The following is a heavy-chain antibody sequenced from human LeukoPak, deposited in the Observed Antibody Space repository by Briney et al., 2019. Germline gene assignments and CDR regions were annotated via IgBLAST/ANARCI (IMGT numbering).Heavy chain of an antibody. CDR1: GFIFSTYG. D-gene: IGHD4-17*01. V-gene: IGHV3-33*01. Sequence: GRSLRLSCAASGFIFSTYGMHWVRQAPGKGLEWVAVIWYDGSIKYYGDSVKGRFTISRDNSKNTLYLQMNSLRAEDTAAYYCARAGYGDPHFDFWGQGTLVTVSS. J-gene: IGHJ4*02. CDR3: ARAGYGDPHFDF. CDR2: IWYDGSIK.